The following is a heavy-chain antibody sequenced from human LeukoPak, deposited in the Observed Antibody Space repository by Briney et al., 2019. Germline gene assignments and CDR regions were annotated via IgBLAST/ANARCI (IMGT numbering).Heavy chain of an antibody. V-gene: IGHV3-21*01. J-gene: IGHJ4*02. CDR1: GFTFSSYA. CDR2: ISGSSSHI. Sequence: GGSLRLSCAASGFTFSSYAMNWVRQAPGEGLEWVSFISGSSSHIYYADSVKGRFTISRDNAKNSLYLQMNSLRAEDTAVYSCVRGYCSGGGCYSLIGYWGQGTLVTVSS. D-gene: IGHD2-15*01. CDR3: VRGYCSGGGCYSLIGY.